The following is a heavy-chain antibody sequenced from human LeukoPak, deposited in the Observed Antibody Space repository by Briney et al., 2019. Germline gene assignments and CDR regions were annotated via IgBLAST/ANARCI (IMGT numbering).Heavy chain of an antibody. CDR2: ISSNGGST. J-gene: IGHJ4*02. CDR1: GFTFSSYA. V-gene: IGHV3-64*01. Sequence: GGSLRLSCAASGFTFSSYAMHWVRQAPRKGLEYVSAISSNGGSTYYANSVKGRFTISRDNSKNTLYLQMGSLRAEDMAVYYCARAASRVGSSSLGYWGQGTLVTVSS. D-gene: IGHD6-13*01. CDR3: ARAASRVGSSSLGY.